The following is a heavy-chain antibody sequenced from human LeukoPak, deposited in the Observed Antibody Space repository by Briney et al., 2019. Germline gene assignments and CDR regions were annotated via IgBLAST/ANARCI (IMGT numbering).Heavy chain of an antibody. Sequence: GMSRRLSCAASGFTFSSDAMHWDRQAPGEGLEWVAVISYDGGNKYYADSVKGRFTISRDNSKNTVFLQVNSLRAEDTAVYYCARGYNWNDYYYYGMDVWGQGTTVTVSS. CDR2: ISYDGGNK. J-gene: IGHJ6*02. CDR3: ARGYNWNDYYYYGMDV. V-gene: IGHV3-30-3*01. CDR1: GFTFSSDA. D-gene: IGHD1-1*01.